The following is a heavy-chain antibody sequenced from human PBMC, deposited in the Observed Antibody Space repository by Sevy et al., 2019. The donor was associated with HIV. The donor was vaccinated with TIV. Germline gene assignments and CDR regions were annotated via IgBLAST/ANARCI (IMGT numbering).Heavy chain of an antibody. CDR3: ARESRWFFFHFDY. J-gene: IGHJ4*02. Sequence: SQTLSLTCAISGDSVSTYSAAWNWIMQSPSRGLEWLGRTYYKSKWYNDYALSVKSRISINPDTPKNQISLQLNSVTPEDTAVYYYARESRWFFFHFDYWGQGTLVTVSS. V-gene: IGHV6-1*01. D-gene: IGHD3-10*01. CDR2: TYYKSKWYN. CDR1: GDSVSTYSAA.